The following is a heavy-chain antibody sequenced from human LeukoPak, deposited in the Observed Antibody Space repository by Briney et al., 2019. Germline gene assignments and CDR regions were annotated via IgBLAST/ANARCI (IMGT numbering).Heavy chain of an antibody. J-gene: IGHJ4*02. CDR1: GFIFSNYW. CDR2: INSDGSST. Sequence: GGSLRLSCAASGFIFSNYWMHWVRQAPGKGLVWVSRINSDGSSTNYADSVKGRFIISRDNAKNTLYLQMNSLSAEDTAVYYCARDPHDWGALWGQGTLLTVSS. V-gene: IGHV3-74*01. CDR3: ARDPHDWGAL. D-gene: IGHD3-16*01.